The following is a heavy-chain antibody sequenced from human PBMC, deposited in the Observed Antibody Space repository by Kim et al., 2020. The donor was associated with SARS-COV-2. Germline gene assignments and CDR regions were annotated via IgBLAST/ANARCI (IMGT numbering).Heavy chain of an antibody. CDR3: AKIAARVRMVWGWLFDY. Sequence: GGSLRLSCAASGFTFSSYAMSWVRQAPGKGLEWVSAISGSGGSTYYADSVKGRFTISRDNSKNTLYLQMNSLRAEDTAVYYCAKIAARVRMVWGWLFDYWGQGTLVTVSS. CDR1: GFTFSSYA. CDR2: ISGSGGST. J-gene: IGHJ4*02. V-gene: IGHV3-23*01. D-gene: IGHD6-6*01.